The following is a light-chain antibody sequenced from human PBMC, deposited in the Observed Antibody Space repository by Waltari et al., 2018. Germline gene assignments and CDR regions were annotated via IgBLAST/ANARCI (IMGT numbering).Light chain of an antibody. CDR3: VQGAHLPYS. CDR1: QSLVHSNGNTY. CDR2: QVS. V-gene: IGKV2-30*02. Sequence: DVVMTQSPLSLPITPGSPASISCRSSQSLVHSNGNTYLSWYQQKPGQPPRLLIYQVSNRYSGVPDRFSRSVAWTDFTLKISRVEAEDVVIYYCVQGAHLPYSFGQGTKVEIK. J-gene: IGKJ2*03.